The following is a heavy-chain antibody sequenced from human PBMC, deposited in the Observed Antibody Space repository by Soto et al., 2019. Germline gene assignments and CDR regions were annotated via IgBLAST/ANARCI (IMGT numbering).Heavy chain of an antibody. Sequence: PSETLSLTCTASGGSISSGGYYWSWIRQHPGKGLEWIGYIYYSGSTYYNPSLKSRVTISVDTSKNQFSLKLSSVTAADTAVYYCARDSRFLEWLSSYGMDVWGQGTTVTVSS. V-gene: IGHV4-31*03. J-gene: IGHJ6*02. D-gene: IGHD3-3*01. CDR2: IYYSGST. CDR3: ARDSRFLEWLSSYGMDV. CDR1: GGSISSGGYY.